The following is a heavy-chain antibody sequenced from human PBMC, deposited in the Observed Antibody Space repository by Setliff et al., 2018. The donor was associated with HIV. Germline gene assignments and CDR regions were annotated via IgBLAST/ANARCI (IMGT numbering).Heavy chain of an antibody. V-gene: IGHV1-2*02. CDR3: ARFRYCGGDCYPDSFDI. D-gene: IGHD2-21*02. CDR1: GSTVTNYV. CDR2: INPNSGGT. J-gene: IGHJ3*02. Sequence: GASVKVSCKAFGSTVTNYVIHWVRQAPGQRLEGMGWINPNSGGTNYAQKFQGRVTMTRDTSISTVYMELSSLRSADTAVYYCARFRYCGGDCYPDSFDIWGQGTMVTVSS.